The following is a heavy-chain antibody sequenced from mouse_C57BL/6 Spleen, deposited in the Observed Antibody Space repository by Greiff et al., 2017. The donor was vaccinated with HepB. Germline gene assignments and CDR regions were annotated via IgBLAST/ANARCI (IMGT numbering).Heavy chain of an antibody. J-gene: IGHJ3*01. Sequence: QVQLKQPGAELVKPGASVKLSCKASGYTFTSYWMHWVKQRPGQGLEWIGMIHPNSGSTNYNEKFKSKATLTVDKSSSTAYMQLSSLTSDDSAVYYCAKSGASYFACWGQGTLVTVSA. V-gene: IGHV1-64*01. D-gene: IGHD1-1*01. CDR1: GYTFTSYW. CDR3: AKSGASYFAC. CDR2: IHPNSGST.